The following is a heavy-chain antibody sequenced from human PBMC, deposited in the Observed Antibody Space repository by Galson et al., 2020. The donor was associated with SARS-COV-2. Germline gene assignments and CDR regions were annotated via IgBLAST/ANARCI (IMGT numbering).Heavy chain of an antibody. CDR3: AFKETTGTDGHHWYFDL. D-gene: IGHD1-1*01. CDR2: IYYSGNT. J-gene: IGHJ2*01. Sequence: SETLSLTFNVSDGAISSSHYYWGWIRQPPGQGLEWIASIYYSGNTYYNPSLKSRVSISVDTPKNQFSLKLSSVTATDTAVYYCAFKETTGTDGHHWYFDLWGRGTLVTVSS. V-gene: IGHV4-39*01. CDR1: DGAISSSHYY.